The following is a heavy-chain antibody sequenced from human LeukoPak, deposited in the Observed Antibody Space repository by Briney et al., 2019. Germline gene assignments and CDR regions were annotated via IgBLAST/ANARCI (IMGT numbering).Heavy chain of an antibody. Sequence: GGPLRLSCAASGFTFSNAWMSWVRQAPGKGLEWVGRIKSKTDGGTTDYAAPVKGRFTISKDDSKNTLYLQMNTLKTEDTAVYYCTTASDCSGGTCYFDYWGQGTLVTVSS. V-gene: IGHV3-15*01. CDR1: GFTFSNAW. CDR3: TTASDCSGGTCYFDY. J-gene: IGHJ4*02. CDR2: IKSKTDGGTT. D-gene: IGHD2-15*01.